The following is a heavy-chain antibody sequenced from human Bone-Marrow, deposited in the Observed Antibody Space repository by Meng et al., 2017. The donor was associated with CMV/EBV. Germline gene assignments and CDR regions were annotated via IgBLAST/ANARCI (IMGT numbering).Heavy chain of an antibody. J-gene: IGHJ3*02. CDR2: IRYAGSNK. CDR3: AKAVLGGGSLSAFDN. V-gene: IGHV3-30*02. CDR1: GFTFSSYG. D-gene: IGHD3-16*01. Sequence: GESLKISCAASGFTFSSYGMHWVRQAPGKGLEWGAFIRYAGSNKYYADSVKGRFTISRDNSKNTLYLEMNRMRAEDTVVYYSAKAVLGGGSLSAFDNWGQGTMVTVSS.